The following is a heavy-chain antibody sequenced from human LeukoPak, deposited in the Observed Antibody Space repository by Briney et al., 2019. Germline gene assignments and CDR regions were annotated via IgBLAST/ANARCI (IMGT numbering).Heavy chain of an antibody. CDR1: GFTFTGSA. D-gene: IGHD3-22*01. V-gene: IGHV1-58*02. Sequence: GTSVKVSGKASGFTFTGSAMQWVRQARGQRLEWIGWIVVGSGNTNYAQKFQERVTITRDMSTSTAYMELSSLRSEDTAVYYCAAGDYYDSSGYYITVWGQGTLVTVSS. CDR3: AAGDYYDSSGYYITV. J-gene: IGHJ4*02. CDR2: IVVGSGNT.